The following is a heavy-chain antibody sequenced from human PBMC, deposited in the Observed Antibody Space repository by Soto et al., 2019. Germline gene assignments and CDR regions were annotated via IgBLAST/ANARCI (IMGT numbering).Heavy chain of an antibody. Sequence: GWSLRISCAAAGFAFSNYGMHWARQTPGKGLEWVAVLGFDGGGRYYADSVKGRFAISRDNSKNTLYLQMDSLRAEDTALYYCAREPVGPDYAMDVWGQGTTVTGSS. CDR3: AREPVGPDYAMDV. CDR1: GFAFSNYG. V-gene: IGHV3-33*01. J-gene: IGHJ6*02. CDR2: LGFDGGGR. D-gene: IGHD1-26*01.